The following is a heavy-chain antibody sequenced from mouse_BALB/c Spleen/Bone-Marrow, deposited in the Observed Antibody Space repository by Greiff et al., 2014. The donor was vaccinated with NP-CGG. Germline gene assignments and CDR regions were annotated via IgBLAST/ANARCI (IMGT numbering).Heavy chain of an antibody. J-gene: IGHJ2*01. CDR3: ARPRGTTATTYYFDY. CDR2: IYPHNGGN. CDR1: GYTFTDYN. D-gene: IGHD1-2*01. V-gene: IGHV1S29*02. Sequence: VQLKESGPELVKPGASVKISCKASGYTFTDYNMHWVKQSHGKSLEWIVYIYPHNGGNGYNQKFKNKATLTVDSSSSTAYMELRSLTSEDSAVYYCARPRGTTATTYYFDYWGQGTTLTVSS.